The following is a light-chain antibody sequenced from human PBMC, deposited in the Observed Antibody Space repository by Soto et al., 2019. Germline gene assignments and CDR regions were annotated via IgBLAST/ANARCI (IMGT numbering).Light chain of an antibody. Sequence: QSALTQPASVSGSPGQSITISCTGTSSDIGAYNFVSWYQQHPSKAPKLMLYDVNIRPSGVSNRFSGSKSGNTASLTISGLQAEDEADYYGTSWTTSTTMIFGGGTKVTVL. J-gene: IGLJ2*01. CDR1: SSDIGAYNF. CDR2: DVN. V-gene: IGLV2-14*03. CDR3: TSWTTSTTMI.